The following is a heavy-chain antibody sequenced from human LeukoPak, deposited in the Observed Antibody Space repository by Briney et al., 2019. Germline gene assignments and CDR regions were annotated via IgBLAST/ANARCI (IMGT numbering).Heavy chain of an antibody. CDR3: ARVRYSRSARYLGS. CDR2: ISSSGSAI. CDR1: GFTFSDYY. D-gene: IGHD6-13*01. J-gene: IGHJ4*02. Sequence: PGGSLRLSCAASGFTFSDYYMSWIRQAPGKGLEWVSYISSSGSAIYYADSVKGRFTVSRDNAKNSLYLQMNSLRAEDTAVYYCARVRYSRSARYLGSWGQGTLVTVSS. V-gene: IGHV3-11*01.